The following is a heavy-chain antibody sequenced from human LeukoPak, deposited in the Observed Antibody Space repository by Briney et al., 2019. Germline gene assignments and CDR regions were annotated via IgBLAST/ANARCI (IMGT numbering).Heavy chain of an antibody. V-gene: IGHV1-3*01. CDR3: ARMIAPHYYYYGMDV. CDR1: GYTFTSYA. J-gene: IGHJ6*02. CDR2: INAGNGNT. Sequence: ASVKVSCKASGYTFTSYAMHWVRQAPGQRLEWMGWINAGNGNTKYSQKFQGRVTITRDTSASTAYMELSSLRSEDTAVYYCARMIAPHYYYYGMDVWGQGTTVTVSS. D-gene: IGHD3-22*01.